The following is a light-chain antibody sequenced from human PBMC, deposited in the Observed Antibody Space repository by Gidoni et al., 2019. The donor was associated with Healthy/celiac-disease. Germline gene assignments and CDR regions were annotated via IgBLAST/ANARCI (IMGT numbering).Light chain of an antibody. Sequence: VLTHPPSVSAAPGTTARITCGGNNIGSKSVHCYQQKPGQAPVLVIYYDSDRPSGIPERFSGSNSGNTATLTISRVEAGDEADYYCQVWDSSSDHWVFGGGTKLTVL. CDR3: QVWDSSSDHWV. CDR1: NIGSKS. V-gene: IGLV3-21*04. J-gene: IGLJ3*02. CDR2: YDS.